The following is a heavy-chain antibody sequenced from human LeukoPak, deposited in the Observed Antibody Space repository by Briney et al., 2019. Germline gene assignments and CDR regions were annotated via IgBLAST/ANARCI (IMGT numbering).Heavy chain of an antibody. Sequence: GGSLRLSCAASGFTFSSYWMSWVRQAPGKGLEWVANIKQDGSEKYYVDSVKGRFAISRDNAKNSLYLQMNSLRAEDTAVYYCARDFMSSSSPKLTVDYWGQGTLVTVSS. CDR2: IKQDGSEK. V-gene: IGHV3-7*01. J-gene: IGHJ4*02. CDR1: GFTFSSYW. D-gene: IGHD6-6*01. CDR3: ARDFMSSSSPKLTVDY.